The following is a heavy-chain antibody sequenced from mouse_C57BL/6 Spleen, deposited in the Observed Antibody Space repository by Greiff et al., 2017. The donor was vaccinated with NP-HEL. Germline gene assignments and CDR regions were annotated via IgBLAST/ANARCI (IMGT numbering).Heavy chain of an antibody. CDR3: ARITTVVEFAY. CDR2: ISSGSSTI. Sequence: DVHLVESGGGLVKPGGSLKLSCAASGFTFSDYGMHWVRQAPEKGLEWVAYISSGSSTIYYADTVKGRFTISRDNAKNTLFLQMTSLRSEDTAMYYCARITTVVEFAYWGQGTLVTVSA. J-gene: IGHJ3*01. CDR1: GFTFSDYG. D-gene: IGHD1-1*01. V-gene: IGHV5-17*01.